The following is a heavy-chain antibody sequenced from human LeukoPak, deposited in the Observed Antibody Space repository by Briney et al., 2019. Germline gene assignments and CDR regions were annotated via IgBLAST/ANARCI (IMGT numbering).Heavy chain of an antibody. CDR3: ATGGRSGVALEQ. J-gene: IGHJ4*02. CDR2: IYSGGTT. CDR1: GFIASSNY. Sequence: GGSLRLSCVVSGFIASSNYMSWVRQAPGKGLEWISLIYSGGTTHYADSVMGRFTISRDNSKTTLFLQMNSLKAEDTAVCYCATGGRSGVALEQWGQGTLVTVSS. D-gene: IGHD3-3*01. V-gene: IGHV3-53*01.